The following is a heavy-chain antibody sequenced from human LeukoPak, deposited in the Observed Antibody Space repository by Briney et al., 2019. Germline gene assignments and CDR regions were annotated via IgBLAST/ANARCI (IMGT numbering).Heavy chain of an antibody. J-gene: IGHJ6*03. V-gene: IGHV3-48*04. CDR2: ISNSGSTT. CDR1: GFTFTTYN. CDR3: ARERNFYYMDV. Sequence: SGGSLSLSCAASGFTFTTYNMIWVRQAPGKGLEWVSFISNSGSTTYYADSVKGRFTLSRDNAKNSLYLQMNTLRAEDTAVYYCARERNFYYMDVWGKGTRVTVSS.